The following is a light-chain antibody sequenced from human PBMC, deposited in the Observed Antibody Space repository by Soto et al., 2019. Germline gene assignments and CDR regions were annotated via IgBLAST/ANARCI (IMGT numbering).Light chain of an antibody. CDR2: DVN. V-gene: IGLV2-8*01. Sequence: QSVLTQPPSASGSPGQSVAISCTGTASDIGGYTFVSWYQQHPGKAPKLLIYDVNKRPSGVPDRFSGSKSGNTASLTVSGLQAEDEADYYCSAHGGTNPYVFGTWTKVTVL. CDR3: SAHGGTNPYV. CDR1: ASDIGGYTF. J-gene: IGLJ1*01.